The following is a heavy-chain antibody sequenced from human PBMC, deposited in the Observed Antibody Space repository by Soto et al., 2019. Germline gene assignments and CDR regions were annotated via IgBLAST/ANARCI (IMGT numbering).Heavy chain of an antibody. CDR3: VIVVVPAATTPGDCVDY. J-gene: IGHJ4*02. CDR1: GGTFSIYT. Sequence: QVQLVQSGAEVKKPGSSVKVSCKASGGTFSIYTISWVRQAPGQWPDWMGRIIPILGIANYAQTFQARVTIPADKSPSTADLELSSLRYSDTAVSYCVIVVVPAATTPGDCVDYWGQGTLVTVSS. V-gene: IGHV1-69*02. D-gene: IGHD2-2*01. CDR2: IIPILGIA.